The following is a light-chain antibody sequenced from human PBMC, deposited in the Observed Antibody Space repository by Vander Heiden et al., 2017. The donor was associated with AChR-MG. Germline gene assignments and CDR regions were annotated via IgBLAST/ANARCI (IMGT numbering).Light chain of an antibody. CDR3: QQYSNWPPYT. CDR2: GAS. Sequence: IVITQPPATLSVSPGERATLSCRASQCVSSNLAWYQQKPGQAPRLLIYGASTRATGIPARFSGSGSGTEFTLTISSLQSEDFAVYYCQQYSNWPPYTFGQGTKLEIK. V-gene: IGKV3-15*01. CDR1: QCVSSN. J-gene: IGKJ2*01.